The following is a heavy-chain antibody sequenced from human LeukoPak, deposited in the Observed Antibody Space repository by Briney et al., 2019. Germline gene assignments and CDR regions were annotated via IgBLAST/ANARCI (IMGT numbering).Heavy chain of an antibody. J-gene: IGHJ6*02. CDR2: INPNSGGT. CDR1: GYTFTGYY. Sequence: ASVKVSGKASGYTFTGYYMHWVRQAPGQGLEWMGWINPNSGGTNYAQKFQGWVTMTRDTSISTAYMELSRLRSDDTAVYYCARDSVARYCSSTSCYESYYYYGMDVWGQGTTVTVSS. V-gene: IGHV1-2*04. D-gene: IGHD2-2*01. CDR3: ARDSVARYCSSTSCYESYYYYGMDV.